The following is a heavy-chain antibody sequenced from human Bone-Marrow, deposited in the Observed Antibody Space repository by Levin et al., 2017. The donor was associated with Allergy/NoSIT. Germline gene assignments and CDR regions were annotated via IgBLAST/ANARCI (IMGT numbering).Heavy chain of an antibody. J-gene: IGHJ5*02. CDR3: ARDHGRIAAAGTSGNWFDP. CDR2: IYYSGST. CDR1: GGSISSSSYY. D-gene: IGHD6-13*01. V-gene: IGHV4-39*07. Sequence: SETLSLTCTVSGGSISSSSYYWGWIRQPPGTGLEWIGSIYYSGSTYYNPSLKSRVTISVDTSKNQFSLKLSSVTAADTAVYYCARDHGRIAAAGTSGNWFDPWGQGTLVTVSS.